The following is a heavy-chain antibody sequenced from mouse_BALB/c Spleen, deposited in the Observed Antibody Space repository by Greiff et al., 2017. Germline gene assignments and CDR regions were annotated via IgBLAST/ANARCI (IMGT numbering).Heavy chain of an antibody. Sequence: QVQLQQSGAELAKPGASVKMSCKASGYTFTSYWMHWVKQRPGQGLEWIGYINPSTGYTEYNQKFKDKATLTADKSSSTAYMQLSSLTSEDSAVYNCARAGYGYDGGFDYWGQGTTVTVSS. V-gene: IGHV1-7*01. CDR2: INPSTGYT. J-gene: IGHJ2*01. D-gene: IGHD2-2*01. CDR1: GYTFTSYW. CDR3: ARAGYGYDGGFDY.